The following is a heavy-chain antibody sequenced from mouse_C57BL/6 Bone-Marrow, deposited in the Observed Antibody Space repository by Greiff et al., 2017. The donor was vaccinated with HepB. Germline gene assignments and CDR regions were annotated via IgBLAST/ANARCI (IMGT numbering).Heavy chain of an antibody. V-gene: IGHV1-55*01. CDR3: ARWDCGQSRFAY. J-gene: IGHJ3*01. Sequence: QVQLQQPGAELVKPGASVKMSCKASGYTFTSYWITWVKQRPGQGLEWIGDIYPGSGSTNYNEKFKSKATLTVDTSSSTAYMQLSSLTSEDSAVYSGARWDCGQSRFAYWGQGTLVTVSA. CDR2: IYPGSGST. D-gene: IGHD4-1*01. CDR1: GYTFTSYW.